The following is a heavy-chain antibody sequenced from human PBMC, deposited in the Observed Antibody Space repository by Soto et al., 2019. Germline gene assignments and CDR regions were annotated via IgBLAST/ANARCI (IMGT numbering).Heavy chain of an antibody. Sequence: PGGSLRLSCAVSGITFSSNSMKWVRQAPGKRVEWVSSISSSSSYIYYTDSVKARFNISRDNAKNSLYLQVNSLRAEDTAVYYGASPVLQLERPESSGYYGMDVWGQGTTVTV. D-gene: IGHD1-1*01. CDR2: ISSSSSYI. CDR1: GITFSSNS. V-gene: IGHV3-21*01. CDR3: ASPVLQLERPESSGYYGMDV. J-gene: IGHJ6*02.